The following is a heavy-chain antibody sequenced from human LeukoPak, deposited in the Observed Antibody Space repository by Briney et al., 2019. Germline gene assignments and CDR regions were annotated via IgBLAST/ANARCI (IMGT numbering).Heavy chain of an antibody. CDR2: VNQDGSLT. CDR3: ASGYAGGWSSFHY. D-gene: IGHD6-19*01. V-gene: IGHV3-7*01. J-gene: IGHJ4*02. CDR1: GYTFSSYS. Sequence: ASVKVSCKASGYTFSSYSMNWVRQAPGKGLEWVANVNQDGSLTYYMDSVKGRFTISRDNAKNSLYLQMDSLRGEDTAVYYCASGYAGGWSSFHYWGQGTLVTVSA.